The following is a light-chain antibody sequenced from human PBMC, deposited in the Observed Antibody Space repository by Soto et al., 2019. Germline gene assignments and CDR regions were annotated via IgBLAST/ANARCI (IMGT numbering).Light chain of an antibody. J-gene: IGLJ7*01. CDR2: ANT. CDR3: QSYDRTLSGSI. V-gene: IGLV1-40*01. Sequence: QSVLTQPPSVSGAPGQRVTISCTGSSSNLGAGYDVHWYRQVPGTAPKLLIYANTNRPSGVPDRFSGSKSATSASLTITGLQPEDEADFYCQSYDRTLSGSIFGGGIQLTVL. CDR1: SSNLGAGYD.